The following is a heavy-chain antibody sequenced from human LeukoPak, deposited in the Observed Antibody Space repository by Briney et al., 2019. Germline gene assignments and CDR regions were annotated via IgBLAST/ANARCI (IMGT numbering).Heavy chain of an antibody. CDR1: GFTFSNAW. Sequence: NPGGSLRLSCAASGFTFSNAWMSWVRQAPGKGLEWVGRIKSKTDGGTTDYAAPVKGRFTISRDDSKNTLYLQMNSLKTEDTAVYYCTTVPGYCSSTSCYWIVDYWGQGTLVTVSS. CDR3: TTVPGYCSSTSCYWIVDY. V-gene: IGHV3-15*01. J-gene: IGHJ4*02. CDR2: IKSKTDGGTT. D-gene: IGHD2-2*01.